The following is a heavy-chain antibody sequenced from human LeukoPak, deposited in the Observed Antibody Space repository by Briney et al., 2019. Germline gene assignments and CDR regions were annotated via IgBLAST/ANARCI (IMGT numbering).Heavy chain of an antibody. CDR2: IYYSGST. Sequence: PSETLSLTCTVSGGSVSSGSYYWSWIRQPPGKGLEWIGYIYYSGSTNYNPSLKSRVTISVDTSKNQFSLKLSSVTAADTAVYYCARDRSSSGYCSSTSCYDDAFDIWGQGTMVTASS. CDR1: GGSVSSGSYY. J-gene: IGHJ3*02. D-gene: IGHD2-2*03. V-gene: IGHV4-61*01. CDR3: ARDRSSSGYCSSTSCYDDAFDI.